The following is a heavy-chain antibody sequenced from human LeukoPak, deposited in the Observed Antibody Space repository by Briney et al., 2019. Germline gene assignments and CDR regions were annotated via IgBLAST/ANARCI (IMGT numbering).Heavy chain of an antibody. CDR1: GFSFRNSW. D-gene: IGHD3-3*01. Sequence: PGGFLRLSCVASGFSFRNSWMTWVRRAPGKGLEWVANIKQGGTSKYYVDSVKDRFTISRDDAKNSLFLQMNSLRVEDTAVYYCGRGEGFLVDHWGQGTLVTVSS. CDR2: IKQGGTSK. V-gene: IGHV3-7*01. CDR3: GRGEGFLVDH. J-gene: IGHJ4*02.